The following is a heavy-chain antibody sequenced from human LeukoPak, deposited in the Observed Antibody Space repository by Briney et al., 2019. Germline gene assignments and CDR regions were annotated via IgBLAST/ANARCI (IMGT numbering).Heavy chain of an antibody. Sequence: ASVRVSCKASGYTFTSYGISWVRQAPGQGLEWMGWISAYNGNTNYAQKLQGRVTMTTDTSTSTAYMELRSLRSDDTAVYYCARGRRGSSSGSGAFDIWGQGTMVTVSS. CDR3: ARGRRGSSSGSGAFDI. V-gene: IGHV1-18*01. D-gene: IGHD6-6*01. CDR2: ISAYNGNT. J-gene: IGHJ3*02. CDR1: GYTFTSYG.